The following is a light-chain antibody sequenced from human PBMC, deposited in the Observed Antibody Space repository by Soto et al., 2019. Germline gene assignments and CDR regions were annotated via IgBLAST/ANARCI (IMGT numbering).Light chain of an antibody. Sequence: QPVLTQPPSVSGAPGQRVIISCTGSSSNIGAHHDVHWYQHLPGTPPKLLIYGNINRPSGVPDRFSGSTSGTSASLAITGLQAEDEADYYCQSFDRSLSGLIFGGGTKLTVL. V-gene: IGLV1-40*01. CDR2: GNI. J-gene: IGLJ2*01. CDR1: SSNIGAHHD. CDR3: QSFDRSLSGLI.